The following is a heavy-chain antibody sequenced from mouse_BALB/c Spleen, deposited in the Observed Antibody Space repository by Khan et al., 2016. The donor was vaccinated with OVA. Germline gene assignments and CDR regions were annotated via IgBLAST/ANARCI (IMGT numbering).Heavy chain of an antibody. J-gene: IGHJ4*01. V-gene: IGHV2-3*01. Sequence: QVQLQQSGPGLVAPSQSLSITCTVSGFSLTSYGVSWVRQRPGKGLEWLGVIWGDGSTNYQSALISRLIISKDNSKSKVFLKLNSLQTDDTATYYCAKFARSYDSMTYWGQGTPVTVSA. CDR3: AKFARSYDSMTY. CDR2: IWGDGST. CDR1: GFSLTSYG. D-gene: IGHD2-12*01.